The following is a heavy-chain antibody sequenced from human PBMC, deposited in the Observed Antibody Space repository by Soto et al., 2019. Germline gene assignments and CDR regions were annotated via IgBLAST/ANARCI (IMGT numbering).Heavy chain of an antibody. Sequence: QVQLVESGGGLVKPGGSLRLSCAASGFTLSDYYMSWIRQAPGKGLEWVSYISSSSYTNYADSVKGRFTISRDNAKNSLYLQMYSLRAEDTAVYSCATFDYGDYFFGYGGQGTLVTVSS. CDR1: GFTLSDYY. CDR2: ISSSSYT. J-gene: IGHJ4*02. CDR3: ATFDYGDYFFGY. D-gene: IGHD4-17*01. V-gene: IGHV3-11*05.